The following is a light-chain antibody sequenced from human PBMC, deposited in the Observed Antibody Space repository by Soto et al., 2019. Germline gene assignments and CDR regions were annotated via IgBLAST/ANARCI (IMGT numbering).Light chain of an antibody. Sequence: EIVMTQSPATLSMSPGEGATLSCRTSQSVSSNLAWYQQKPGQAPRLLIYGASTRATGIPARFSGSGSGTEFTLTISSLQSEDFAVYYCQQYNNWPLTFGGGTKVDIK. CDR1: QSVSSN. J-gene: IGKJ4*01. V-gene: IGKV3-15*01. CDR3: QQYNNWPLT. CDR2: GAS.